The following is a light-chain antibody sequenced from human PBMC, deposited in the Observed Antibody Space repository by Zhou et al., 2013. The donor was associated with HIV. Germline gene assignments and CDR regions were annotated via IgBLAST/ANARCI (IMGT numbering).Light chain of an antibody. Sequence: EIVLTQSPATLSLSPGERATLSCRASQSVSNNYLAWYQQKPGQAPRLLMYSASTRATGIPARFSGSGSGTEFTLTISSLQSEDFAVYYCQQYNNWPLGFGPGTKVDIK. CDR3: QQYNNWPLG. CDR2: SAS. V-gene: IGKV3-15*01. CDR1: QSVSNN. J-gene: IGKJ3*01.